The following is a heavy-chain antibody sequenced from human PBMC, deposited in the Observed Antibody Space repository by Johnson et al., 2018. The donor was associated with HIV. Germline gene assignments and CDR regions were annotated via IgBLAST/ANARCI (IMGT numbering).Heavy chain of an antibody. D-gene: IGHD6-6*01. CDR2: VSGSSGSGGST. J-gene: IGHJ3*01. CDR1: GYTFSSYA. CDR3: AKDQSLLAAPPDA. Sequence: VQLVESGGGVVQPGRSLRLSCAASGYTFSSYAMSWVRQAPGKGLEWISAVSGSSGSGGSTYYADSVKGRFTISRDNSKNTLYLQMNSLRAEDTAVYYCAKDQSLLAAPPDA. V-gene: IGHV3-23*04.